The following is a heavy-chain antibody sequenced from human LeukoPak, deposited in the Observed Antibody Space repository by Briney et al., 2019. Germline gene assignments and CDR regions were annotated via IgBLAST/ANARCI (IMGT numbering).Heavy chain of an antibody. CDR3: ARGSKGSSARGYYYYMDV. J-gene: IGHJ6*03. Sequence: SETLSLTCTVSGGSISSYYWSWIRQPPGKGLEWIAYIYYSGSTNFNPSLKSRGTISIDTSKNQFSLKLSSVTAADTAVYYCARGSKGSSARGYYYYMDVWGKGTTVTVSS. D-gene: IGHD6-6*01. CDR1: GGSISSYY. CDR2: IYYSGST. V-gene: IGHV4-59*12.